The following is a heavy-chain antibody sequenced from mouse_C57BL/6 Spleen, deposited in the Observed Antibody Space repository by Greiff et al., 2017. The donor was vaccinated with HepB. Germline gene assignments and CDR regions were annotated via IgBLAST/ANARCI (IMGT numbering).Heavy chain of an antibody. V-gene: IGHV1-69*01. D-gene: IGHD2-3*01. Sequence: VQLQQSGAELVMPGASVKLSCKASGYTFTSYWMHWVKQRPGQGLEWIGEIDPSDSYTNYNQKFKGKSTLTVDKSSSTAYMQLSSLTSEDSAVYYCARSGDGYYDYWGQGTTLTVSS. CDR1: GYTFTSYW. J-gene: IGHJ2*01. CDR2: IDPSDSYT. CDR3: ARSGDGYYDY.